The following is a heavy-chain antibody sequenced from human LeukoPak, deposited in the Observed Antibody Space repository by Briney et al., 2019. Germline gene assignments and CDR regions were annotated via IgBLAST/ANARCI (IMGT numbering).Heavy chain of an antibody. CDR2: IYSGGST. J-gene: IGHJ4*02. CDR3: ARDWEPFDY. D-gene: IGHD1-14*01. V-gene: IGHV3-66*01. Sequence: PGGSLRLSCAASGFTFSSYAMSWVRQAPGKGLEWVSVIYSGGSTYYADSVKGRFTISRDNSKNTLYLQMNSLRAEDTAVYYCARDWEPFDYWGQGTLVTVSS. CDR1: GFTFSSYA.